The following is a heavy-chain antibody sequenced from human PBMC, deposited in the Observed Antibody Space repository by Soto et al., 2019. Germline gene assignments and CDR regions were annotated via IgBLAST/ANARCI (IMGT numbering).Heavy chain of an antibody. J-gene: IGHJ6*02. CDR1: GFTFSSYG. V-gene: IGHV3-30*18. CDR3: ANDGAGSMGQYYYGMDV. D-gene: IGHD3-10*01. Sequence: PGGSLRLSCAASGFTFSSYGMHWVRQAPGKGLEWVAVISYDGSNKYYADSVKGRFTISRDNSKNTLYLQMNSLRAEDTAVYYCANDGAGSMGQYYYGMDVWGQGTTVTVSS. CDR2: ISYDGSNK.